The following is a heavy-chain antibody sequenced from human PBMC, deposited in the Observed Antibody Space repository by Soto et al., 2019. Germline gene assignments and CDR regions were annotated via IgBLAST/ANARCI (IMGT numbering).Heavy chain of an antibody. J-gene: IGHJ6*02. Sequence: TSETLSLTCAVYGGSFSGYYWSWIRQPPGKGLEWLGEINHSGSTNYNPSLKSRLTISVDTPKNQFSLKLSSVTAADTAVYYCASSGSRLRFFYHYGMDVWGQGTTVTVSS. CDR3: ASSGSRLRFFYHYGMDV. D-gene: IGHD3-3*01. V-gene: IGHV4-34*01. CDR2: INHSGST. CDR1: GGSFSGYY.